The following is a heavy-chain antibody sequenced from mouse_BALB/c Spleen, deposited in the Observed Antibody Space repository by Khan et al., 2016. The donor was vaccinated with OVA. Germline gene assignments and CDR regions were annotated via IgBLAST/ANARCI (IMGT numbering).Heavy chain of an antibody. Sequence: LQQSGPELVKPGASVKISCKTSGYTFTEYTMHWVKQSHGKSLEWIGGFNPNNGDTSYNQKFKGKVTLTVDKSSNTAYMHLRNLTSKDSTFYYYSRRLCWWFDYWGQGTLVTVSA. V-gene: IGHV1S45*01. J-gene: IGHJ3*01. D-gene: IGHD6-1*01. CDR2: FNPNNGDT. CDR1: GYTFTEYT. CDR3: SRRLCWWFDY.